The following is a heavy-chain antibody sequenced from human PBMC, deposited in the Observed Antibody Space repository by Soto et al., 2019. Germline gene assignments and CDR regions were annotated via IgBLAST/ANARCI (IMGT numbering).Heavy chain of an antibody. CDR1: GFTFGSYS. CDR3: VTDLGYCSSTSCYGGVYNWSDP. CDR2: ISSSSSYI. V-gene: IGHV3-21*01. D-gene: IGHD2-2*01. J-gene: IGHJ5*02. Sequence: GGSLRLSCAASGFTFGSYSMSWVRQAPGKGLEWVSSISSSSSYIYYADPVKGRFTISRDNAKNSLYLQMNSLRAEDTAVYYCVTDLGYCSSTSCYGGVYNWSDPWGQGTLVTVSS.